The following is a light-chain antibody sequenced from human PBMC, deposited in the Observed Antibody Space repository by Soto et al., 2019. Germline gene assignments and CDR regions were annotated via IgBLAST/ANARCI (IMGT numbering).Light chain of an antibody. CDR1: QSVSSN. J-gene: IGKJ4*01. CDR2: GAS. CDR3: QQYNNWPLT. Sequence: ERVMTQSPATLSVSPGERATLCSRASQSVSSNLAWYQQKPGQAPRLLIYGASTRATGIPARFSGSGSGTEFTLTISSLQSEDFAVYYCQQYNNWPLTFGGGTKVDI. V-gene: IGKV3-15*01.